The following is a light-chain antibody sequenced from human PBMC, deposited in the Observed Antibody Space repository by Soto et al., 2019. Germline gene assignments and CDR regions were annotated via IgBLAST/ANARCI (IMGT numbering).Light chain of an antibody. CDR1: SSDVGRYNL. V-gene: IGLV2-23*02. Sequence: QSALTQPASVSGSPGQSITISCTGTSSDVGRYNLVSWYQQHPGKAPKLIIYEVSKWPSGASNRFSGSKSGNTAALTISGLQAEDEADYYCCSYAGSTTYVVFGGGTKLTVL. J-gene: IGLJ2*01. CDR2: EVS. CDR3: CSYAGSTTYVV.